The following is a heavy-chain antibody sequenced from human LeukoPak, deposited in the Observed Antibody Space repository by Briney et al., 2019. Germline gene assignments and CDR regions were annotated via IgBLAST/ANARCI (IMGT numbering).Heavy chain of an antibody. V-gene: IGHV4-59*08. CDR3: ARHIGYGVDY. CDR1: GGSISSYY. J-gene: IGHJ4*02. D-gene: IGHD6-13*01. CDR2: IYYSGST. Sequence: SEPLSLTCTVSGGSISSYYWSWIRQPPAKGLEWIGYIYYSGSTNYNPSLKSRVTISVDTSKNQFSLKLSSVTAADTAVYYCARHIGYGVDYWGQGTLVTVSS.